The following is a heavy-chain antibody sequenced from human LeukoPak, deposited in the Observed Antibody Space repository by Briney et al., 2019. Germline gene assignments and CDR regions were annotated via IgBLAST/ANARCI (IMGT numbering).Heavy chain of an antibody. Sequence: GGSLRLSCAASGFTFSSYGMTWVRQAPGMGLEWVSALTYSGGSTYYAASVKGRFTISRDNSKNTLYLQMNSLRAEDTAVYYCAKARYYCSSTSCPFFDYWGQGTLVTVSS. CDR2: LTYSGGST. CDR1: GFTFSSYG. D-gene: IGHD2-2*01. J-gene: IGHJ4*02. CDR3: AKARYYCSSTSCPFFDY. V-gene: IGHV3-23*01.